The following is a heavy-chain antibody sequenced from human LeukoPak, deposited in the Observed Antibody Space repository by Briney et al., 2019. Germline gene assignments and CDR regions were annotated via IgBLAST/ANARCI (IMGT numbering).Heavy chain of an antibody. CDR3: ARHGYSSSSGDAFDI. J-gene: IGHJ3*02. CDR2: IYPGDSDT. D-gene: IGHD6-6*01. Sequence: GESLQISCKGSGYIFTSYWIGWVRQLPGKGLEWMGIIYPGDSDTRDSPSFQGQVTISADKSISTAYLQWSSLKASDTAMYYCARHGYSSSSGDAFDIWGQGTMVTVSS. CDR1: GYIFTSYW. V-gene: IGHV5-51*01.